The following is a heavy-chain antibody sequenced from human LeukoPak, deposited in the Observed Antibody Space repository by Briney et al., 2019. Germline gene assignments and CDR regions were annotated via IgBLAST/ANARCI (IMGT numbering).Heavy chain of an antibody. D-gene: IGHD4-17*01. CDR2: MNPNSGNT. J-gene: IGHJ4*02. CDR3: ARYGDYEPSFDY. CDR1: GYTFTSYD. Sequence: ASVKVSCKASGYTFTSYDINWVRQATGQGLEWMGWMNPNSGNTGYAQKFQGRVTMTRNTSISTAYMELSSLRSEDTAVYYCARYGDYEPSFDYWGQGTLVTVSS. V-gene: IGHV1-8*01.